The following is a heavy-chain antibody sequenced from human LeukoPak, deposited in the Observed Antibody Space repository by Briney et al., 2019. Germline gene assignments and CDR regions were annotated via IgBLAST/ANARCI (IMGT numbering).Heavy chain of an antibody. Sequence: GGSLRLSCVASGFTLSNFAMTWVRQSPGKGLEWVSGILSSGTTYYAESVKNRFTISRDSSQNMMYLQVNSLRAEDTAMYYCARPYYGGNAFDYWGQGTLVTVSS. CDR1: GFTLSNFA. J-gene: IGHJ4*02. V-gene: IGHV3-23*01. CDR3: ARPYYGGNAFDY. CDR2: ILSSGTT. D-gene: IGHD4-23*01.